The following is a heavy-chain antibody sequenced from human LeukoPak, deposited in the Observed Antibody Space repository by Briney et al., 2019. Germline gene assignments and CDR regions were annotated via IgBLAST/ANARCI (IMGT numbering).Heavy chain of an antibody. CDR1: GYTFTGYY. CDR3: ARDSKIAAAGTFDY. J-gene: IGHJ4*02. Sequence: GASVKVSCKASGYTFTGYYMHWVRQAPGQGLEWMGWINPNSGGTNYAQKFQGRVTMTRDTSISTAYMELSSLRSEDTAVYYCARDSKIAAAGTFDYWGQGTLVTVSS. D-gene: IGHD6-13*01. V-gene: IGHV1-2*02. CDR2: INPNSGGT.